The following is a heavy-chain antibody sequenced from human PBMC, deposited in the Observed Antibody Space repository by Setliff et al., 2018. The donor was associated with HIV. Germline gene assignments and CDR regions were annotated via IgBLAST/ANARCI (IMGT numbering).Heavy chain of an antibody. CDR2: LHLSGST. CDR3: ARDSGYSFGFNYFDY. Sequence: TLSLTCTVSGDSINSGTYYWSWIRQPAGKGLEWIGRLHLSGSTNYNPSLKSRVTISLDMSKNQFSLRLSSVTAADTAVYYCARDSGYSFGFNYFDYWGQGTLVTVSS. V-gene: IGHV4-61*02. J-gene: IGHJ4*02. D-gene: IGHD5-18*01. CDR1: GDSINSGTYY.